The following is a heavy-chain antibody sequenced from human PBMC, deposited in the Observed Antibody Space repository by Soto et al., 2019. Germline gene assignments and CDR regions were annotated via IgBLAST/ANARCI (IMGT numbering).Heavy chain of an antibody. CDR1: GGPLSSGSYY. Sequence: QVLLQESGPGLVKPSETLSLTCTVSGGPLSSGSYYWSWIRQSPGQGLEWIGYIYYSGTTKYNPSLKSRVSISVDTSKNQFSLRLTSLSAADTAVYYCATGHRGLTGLPAVITDPNWFDPRGQGALVSVSS. J-gene: IGHJ5*01. CDR3: ATGHRGLTGLPAVITDPNWFDP. CDR2: IYYSGTT. D-gene: IGHD2-21*01. V-gene: IGHV4-61*01.